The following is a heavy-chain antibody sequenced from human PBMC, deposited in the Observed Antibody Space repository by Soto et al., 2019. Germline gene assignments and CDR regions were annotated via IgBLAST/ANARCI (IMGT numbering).Heavy chain of an antibody. CDR2: ISYDGIKK. V-gene: IGHV3-30-3*01. CDR3: XXXXXXXXXXXXYVDR. J-gene: IGHJ2*01. CDR1: GFTFSSYA. Sequence: QVQLVESGGGVVQPGRSLRLSCAASGFTFSSYAMHWVRQAPXXXXXXXAVISYDGIKKYSVDSVKGRFTISRDNSKXXXXXXXXXXXXXXXXXXXXXXXXXXXXXXXXYVDRWGRWTLVTVSP.